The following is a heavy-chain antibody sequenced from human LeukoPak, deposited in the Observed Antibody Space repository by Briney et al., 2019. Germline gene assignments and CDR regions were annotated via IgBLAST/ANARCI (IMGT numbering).Heavy chain of an antibody. CDR3: ARGGTTPDAFDI. CDR1: GGSISSYY. CDR2: IYYSGST. V-gene: IGHV4-59*01. D-gene: IGHD3-16*01. J-gene: IGHJ3*02. Sequence: PSETLSLTCTVSGGSISSYYWSWIRQPPGKGLEWIGYIYYSGSTNYNPSLKSRVTISVDTSKNQFSLKLSSVTAADTAVYYCARGGTTPDAFDIWGQGTMVTVSS.